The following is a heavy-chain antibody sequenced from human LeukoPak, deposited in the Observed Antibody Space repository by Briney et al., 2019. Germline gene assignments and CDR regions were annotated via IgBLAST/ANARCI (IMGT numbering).Heavy chain of an antibody. J-gene: IGHJ4*02. CDR3: ARCIAVAGFDY. CDR1: GGSFSGYY. Sequence: SETLSLTCAVYGGSFSGYYWSWIRQPPGKGLEWIGEINHSGSTNYNPSLKSRVTISVDTSKNQFSLKLSSVTAADTAVYYCARCIAVAGFDYWGQGTPVTVSS. D-gene: IGHD6-19*01. CDR2: INHSGST. V-gene: IGHV4-34*01.